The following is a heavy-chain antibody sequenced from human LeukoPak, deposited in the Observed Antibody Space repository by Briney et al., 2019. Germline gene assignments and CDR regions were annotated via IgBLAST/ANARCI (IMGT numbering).Heavy chain of an antibody. J-gene: IGHJ4*02. V-gene: IGHV4-4*07. Sequence: PESLSLTCTVSGGSISSYYWSWIRQPAGKGLEWIGRIYTSGSTNYNPSLKSRVTISVDKSKNQFSLKLSSVTAADTAVYYCASEIPFAYWGQGPVDTVSS. CDR1: GGSISSYY. CDR2: IYTSGST. CDR3: ASEIPFAY. D-gene: IGHD2-21*01.